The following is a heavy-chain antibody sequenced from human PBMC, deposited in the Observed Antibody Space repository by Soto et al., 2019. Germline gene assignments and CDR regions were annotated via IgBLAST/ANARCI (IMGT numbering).Heavy chain of an antibody. V-gene: IGHV4-39*01. Sequence: SETLSLTCTVSGGSISSSSYYWGWIRQPPGKGLEWIGSIYYSGSTYYNPSLKSRVTISVDTSKNQFSLKLSSVTAADTAVYYCARGAQLAYYYYYGMDVWGQGTTVTVSS. CDR1: GGSISSSSYY. D-gene: IGHD6-13*01. CDR2: IYYSGST. CDR3: ARGAQLAYYYYYGMDV. J-gene: IGHJ6*02.